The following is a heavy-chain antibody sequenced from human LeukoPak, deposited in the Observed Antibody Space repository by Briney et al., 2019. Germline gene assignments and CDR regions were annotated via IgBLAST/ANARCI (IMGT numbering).Heavy chain of an antibody. CDR3: ARAQDYYDSSGHSK. CDR1: GYTFTSYG. J-gene: IGHJ4*02. V-gene: IGHV1-18*01. CDR2: ISAYNGNT. D-gene: IGHD3-22*01. Sequence: ASVKVSCKASGYTFTSYGISWVRQAPGQGLEWMGWISAYNGNTNYAQKLQGRVTMTTDTSTSTAYMELRSLRSDDTAVYYCARAQDYYDSSGHSKWGQGTLVTVSS.